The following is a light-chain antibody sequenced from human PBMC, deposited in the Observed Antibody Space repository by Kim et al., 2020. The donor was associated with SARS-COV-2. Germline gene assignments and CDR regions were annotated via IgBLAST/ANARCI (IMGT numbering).Light chain of an antibody. V-gene: IGKV3-15*01. CDR3: QQYNNWPLT. CDR2: GAS. CDR1: QSVSSS. Sequence: VSRGERATLTCRASQSVSSSLAWYQQKPGQAPRRLIYGASTRATGIPARFSGSGSGTEFTLTISSLQSEDFAVYYCQQYNNWPLTFGGGTKVEIK. J-gene: IGKJ4*01.